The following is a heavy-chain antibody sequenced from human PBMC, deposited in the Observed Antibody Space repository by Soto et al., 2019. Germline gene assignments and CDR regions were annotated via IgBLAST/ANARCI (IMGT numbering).Heavy chain of an antibody. CDR1: GGSFSGYY. Sequence: SETLSLTCAVYGGSFSGYYWSWIRQPPGKGLEWIGEINHSGSTNYNPSLKSRVTISVDTSKNQFSLKLSSVTAADTAVYYCARVEWYSSSWYSIGYYYYGMDVWGQGTTVTVSS. V-gene: IGHV4-34*01. CDR3: ARVEWYSSSWYSIGYYYYGMDV. J-gene: IGHJ6*02. CDR2: INHSGST. D-gene: IGHD6-13*01.